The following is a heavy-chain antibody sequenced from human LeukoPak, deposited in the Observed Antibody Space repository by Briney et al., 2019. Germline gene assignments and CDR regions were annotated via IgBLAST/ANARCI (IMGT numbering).Heavy chain of an antibody. CDR1: GFTFSSYS. D-gene: IGHD4-17*01. Sequence: GGSLRLSCAASGFTFSSYSMNWVRQAPGKGLEWVSSISSSSSYIYYADSVKGRFTISRDNAKNSLYLQMNSLRAEDTAVYYCARPGDSTVSYDGAPYYFDYWGQGTLVTVSS. CDR3: ARPGDSTVSYDGAPYYFDY. CDR2: ISSSSSYI. J-gene: IGHJ4*02. V-gene: IGHV3-21*01.